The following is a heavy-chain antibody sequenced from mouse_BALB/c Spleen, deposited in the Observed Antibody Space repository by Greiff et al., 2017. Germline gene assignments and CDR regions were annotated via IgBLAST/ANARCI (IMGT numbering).Heavy chain of an antibody. Sequence: EVQLVESGGGLVKPGGSLKLSCAASGFTFSDYYMYWVRQTPEKRLEWVATISDGGSYTYYPDSVKGRFTISRDNAKNNLYLQMSSLKSEDTAMYYCARDRYDRGVWFAYWGQGTLVTVSA. CDR3: ARDRYDRGVWFAY. CDR1: GFTFSDYY. V-gene: IGHV5-4*02. J-gene: IGHJ3*01. CDR2: ISDGGSYT. D-gene: IGHD2-14*01.